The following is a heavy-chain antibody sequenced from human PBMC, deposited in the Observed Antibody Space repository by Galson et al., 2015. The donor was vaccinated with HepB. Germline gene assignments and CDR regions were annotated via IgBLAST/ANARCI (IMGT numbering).Heavy chain of an antibody. V-gene: IGHV1-8*01. CDR2: MNPNSGDT. Sequence: SVKVSCKASGYTFTNYDINWVRQATGQGLEWVGRMNPNSGDTDYAQKFQGRVTMTRNTSINTAHMELSSLISEDTAVYYCARGNDCAEYWFDPWGQGTLVTVSS. CDR3: ARGNDCAEYWFDP. D-gene: IGHD1-1*01. J-gene: IGHJ5*02. CDR1: GYTFTNYD.